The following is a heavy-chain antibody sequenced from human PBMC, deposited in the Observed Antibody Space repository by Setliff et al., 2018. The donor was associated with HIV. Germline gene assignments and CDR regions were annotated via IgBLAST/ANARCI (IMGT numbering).Heavy chain of an antibody. CDR1: GGSISSAGYY. V-gene: IGHV4-31*03. CDR2: IYNTGTS. J-gene: IGHJ1*01. Sequence: SETLSLTCTVSGGSISSAGYYWSWIRQHPGKGLEWIGYIYNTGTSYFNPSLKSRITISVDTSKNHFSLKLGFVTAADTAVYYCARGESTTWDLAEYFQHWGHGTLVTVSS. D-gene: IGHD2-2*01. CDR3: ARGESTTWDLAEYFQH.